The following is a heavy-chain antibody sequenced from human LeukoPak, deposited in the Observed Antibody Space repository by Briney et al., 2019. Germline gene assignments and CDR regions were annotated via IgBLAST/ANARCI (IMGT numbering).Heavy chain of an antibody. CDR2: INWDSGAK. V-gene: IGHV3-9*03. J-gene: IGHJ4*02. D-gene: IGHD2-2*01. CDR3: VKEIKVREFSTSGALHI. CDR1: GITFDEYA. Sequence: GGSLRLSCVVSGITFDEYAMHWVRQAPGKGLEWFPGINWDSGAKGLADSVEGRFTISRDNAKNSLYLEMNSLRVEDMAFYYCVKEIKVREFSTSGALHIWGQGTLVTVSS.